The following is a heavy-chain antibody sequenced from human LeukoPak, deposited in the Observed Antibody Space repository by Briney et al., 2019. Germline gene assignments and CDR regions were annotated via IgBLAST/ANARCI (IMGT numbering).Heavy chain of an antibody. CDR3: AKEVSMVRGVRTGVDY. J-gene: IGHJ4*02. CDR2: ISGSGGST. D-gene: IGHD3-10*01. Sequence: GGSLRLSCAASGFTFSSYAMSWVRQAPGKGLEWVSAISGSGGSTYYADSVKGRFTISRDNSKNTLYLQMNSLRAEDTAVYYCAKEVSMVRGVRTGVDYRGQGTLVTVSS. V-gene: IGHV3-23*01. CDR1: GFTFSSYA.